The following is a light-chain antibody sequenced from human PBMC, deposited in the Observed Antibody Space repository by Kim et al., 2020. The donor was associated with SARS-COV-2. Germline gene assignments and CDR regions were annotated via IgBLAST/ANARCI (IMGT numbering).Light chain of an antibody. CDR1: SLRSYY. CDR2: GKN. Sequence: VASGPTVRITCQGDSLRSYYATWYQQKPGQAPILVIYGKNNRPSGIPDRFSGSSSGNTASLTITGTQAGDEADYYCNSRDSNDNVVFGGGTQLTVL. J-gene: IGLJ2*01. V-gene: IGLV3-19*01. CDR3: NSRDSNDNVV.